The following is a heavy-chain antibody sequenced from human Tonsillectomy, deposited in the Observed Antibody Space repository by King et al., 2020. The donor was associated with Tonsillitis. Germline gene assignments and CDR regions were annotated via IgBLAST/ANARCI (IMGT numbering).Heavy chain of an antibody. D-gene: IGHD5-12*01. V-gene: IGHV3-64D*06. CDR1: GFTFSSYA. CDR3: VKDYYRGYDTLDY. Sequence: QLVQSGGDLVQPGGSLRLSCSASGFTFSSYAMYWVRQAPGKGLEYVSAISSVGVSIYYSDSVVGRFTISRDDSKTTRYLQLSSLRAEDTGVYYCVKDYYRGYDTLDYWGQGTLVTVSS. J-gene: IGHJ4*02. CDR2: ISSVGVSI.